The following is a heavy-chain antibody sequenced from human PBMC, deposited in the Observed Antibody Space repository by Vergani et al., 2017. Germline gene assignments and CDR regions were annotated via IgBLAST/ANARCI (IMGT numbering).Heavy chain of an antibody. V-gene: IGHV4-39*07. CDR2: IYYSGST. CDR3: ARRSGIVYDIFSGTQYFFDF. D-gene: IGHD3-9*01. Sequence: QVQLQESGPGLVKPSETLSLTCTVSNDSVSNTFYYWGWIRQTPGKGLEWIGSIYYSGSTYYNPSLESRVTMSVDTSKNQFSLKLRSVTTADTAVYYCARRSGIVYDIFSGTQYFFDFWGQGTLVTVSS. J-gene: IGHJ4*02. CDR1: NDSVSNTFYY.